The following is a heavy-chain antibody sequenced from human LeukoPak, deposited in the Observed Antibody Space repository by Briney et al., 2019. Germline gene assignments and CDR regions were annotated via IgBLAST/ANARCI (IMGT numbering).Heavy chain of an antibody. V-gene: IGHV1-45*02. Sequence: SVKVSCKASGYTFTGYYMHWVRQAPGQGLEWMGWITPFNGNTNYAQKFQDRVTITRDRSMSTAYMELSSLRSEDTAVYYCARAYSSGWYRWVAYWGQGTLVTVSS. J-gene: IGHJ4*02. D-gene: IGHD6-19*01. CDR1: GYTFTGYY. CDR3: ARAYSSGWYRWVAY. CDR2: ITPFNGNT.